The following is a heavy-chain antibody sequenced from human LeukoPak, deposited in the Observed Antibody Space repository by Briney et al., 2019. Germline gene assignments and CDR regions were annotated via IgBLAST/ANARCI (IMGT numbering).Heavy chain of an antibody. J-gene: IGHJ4*02. CDR2: IYYSGST. CDR3: ARTAGSGSYSDFMPFDY. Sequence: SQTLSLTCTVSGGSISSGGYSWSWIRQHPGKGLEWIGYIYYSGSTNYNPSLKSRVTISVDTSKNQFSLKLSSVTAADTAVYYCARTAGSGSYSDFMPFDYWGQGTLVTVSS. CDR1: GGSISSGGYS. D-gene: IGHD3-10*01. V-gene: IGHV4-31*03.